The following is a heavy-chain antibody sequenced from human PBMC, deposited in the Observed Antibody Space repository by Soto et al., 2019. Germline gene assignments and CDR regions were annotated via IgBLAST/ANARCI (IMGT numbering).Heavy chain of an antibody. D-gene: IGHD3-10*01. CDR1: GGSISRSSYY. J-gene: IGHJ4*02. Sequence: QLQLQESGPGLVKPSETLSLTCTVSGGSISRSSYYWGWIRQPPGKGLEWIGSIYYSGSTYYNPSLKSRVTMSADPSKNQLSLKLSSMPAAAAAVYYCATHQGYYGSGSYCFDYWGLGTQVTVSS. CDR2: IYYSGST. CDR3: ATHQGYYGSGSYCFDY. V-gene: IGHV4-39*01.